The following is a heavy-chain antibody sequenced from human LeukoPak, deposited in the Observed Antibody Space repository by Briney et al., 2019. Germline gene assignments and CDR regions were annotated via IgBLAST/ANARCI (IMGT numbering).Heavy chain of an antibody. V-gene: IGHV1-46*01. Sequence: GASVKVSCKASGYTFTSYYMHWVRQAPGQGLEWMGIINPSGGSTSYAQKFQGRVTMTRDTSTSTVYMELSSLRSEDTAVYYCARCIAAAGTQGYYYGMDVWGQGTTVTVSS. CDR1: GYTFTSYY. CDR2: INPSGGST. CDR3: ARCIAAAGTQGYYYGMDV. J-gene: IGHJ6*02. D-gene: IGHD6-13*01.